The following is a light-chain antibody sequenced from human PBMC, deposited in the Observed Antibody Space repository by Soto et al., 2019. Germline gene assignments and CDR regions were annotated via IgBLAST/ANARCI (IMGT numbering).Light chain of an antibody. CDR2: GAS. CDR3: QQYNNWPRT. V-gene: IGKV3-15*01. Sequence: EIVMTQSPSTLSVSTGERANLSCRASQSVSSDLAWYHQKPGQAPRLLIYGASTRATGIPARFSGSGSGTEFTLTINSLQSEDFAVYYCQQYNNWPRTFGQGTKVDIK. CDR1: QSVSSD. J-gene: IGKJ1*01.